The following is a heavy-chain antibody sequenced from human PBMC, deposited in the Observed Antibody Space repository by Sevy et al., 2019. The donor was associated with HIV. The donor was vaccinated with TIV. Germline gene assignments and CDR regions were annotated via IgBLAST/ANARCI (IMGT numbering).Heavy chain of an antibody. D-gene: IGHD6-19*01. V-gene: IGHV3-7*01. Sequence: GGSLRLSCAASGFTFSSYWMTWVRQAPGKGLEWVANIKQDGSEMYYVDSVKGRFTISRDNAENSLYLQMNSLRAEDTAVYYCARGDSSGWYAGPWYFDYWGQGTLVTVSS. J-gene: IGHJ4*02. CDR2: IKQDGSEM. CDR3: ARGDSSGWYAGPWYFDY. CDR1: GFTFSSYW.